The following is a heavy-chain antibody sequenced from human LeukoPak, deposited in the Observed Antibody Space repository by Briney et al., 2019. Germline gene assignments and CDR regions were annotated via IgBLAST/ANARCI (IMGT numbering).Heavy chain of an antibody. Sequence: PGGSLRLSCAASGFTFSSYWMHWVRQAPGKGLVWVSRINSDGSSTSYADSVKGRFTISRDNAKNTLYLQMNSLRAEDTAVYYCARDRRPYCGGDCRFFDYWGQGTLVTVSS. V-gene: IGHV3-74*01. D-gene: IGHD2-21*02. CDR1: GFTFSSYW. CDR3: ARDRRPYCGGDCRFFDY. J-gene: IGHJ4*02. CDR2: INSDGSST.